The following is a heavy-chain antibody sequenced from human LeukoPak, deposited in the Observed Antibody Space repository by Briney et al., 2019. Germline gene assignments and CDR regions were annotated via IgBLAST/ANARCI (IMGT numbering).Heavy chain of an antibody. J-gene: IGHJ6*03. CDR3: ASGVVPAARPLHYYYMDV. D-gene: IGHD2-2*01. CDR1: GGTFSSYA. V-gene: IGHV1-69*05. Sequence: GASVKVSCKASGGTFSSYAISWVRQAPGQGLEWMGGIIPIFGTANYAQKFQGRVTITTDESTSTAYMELSSLRSEDTAVYYCASGVVPAARPLHYYYMDVWGKGTTATVSS. CDR2: IIPIFGTA.